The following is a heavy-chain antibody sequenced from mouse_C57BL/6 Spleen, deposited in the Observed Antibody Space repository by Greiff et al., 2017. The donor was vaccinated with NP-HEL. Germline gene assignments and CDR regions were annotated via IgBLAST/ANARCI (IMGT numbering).Heavy chain of an antibody. J-gene: IGHJ4*01. CDR2: IYPGSGNT. CDR1: GYTFTDYY. CDR3: ARCLNAMDY. Sequence: VQLQQSGAELVRPGASVKLSCKASGYTFTDYYINWVKQRPGQGLEWIARIYPGSGNTYYNEKFKGKATLTAEKSSSTAYMQLSSLTSADSAVYFCARCLNAMDYWGQGTSVTVSS. V-gene: IGHV1-76*01.